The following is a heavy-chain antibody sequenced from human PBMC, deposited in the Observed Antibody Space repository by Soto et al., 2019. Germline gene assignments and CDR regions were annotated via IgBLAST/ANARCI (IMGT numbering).Heavy chain of an antibody. V-gene: IGHV3-11*01. CDR3: ARQQDLADDLDL. D-gene: IGHD6-13*01. J-gene: IGHJ5*02. CDR1: GFNFGDFY. CDR2: MSGSGASV. Sequence: VQLVESGGGLVKPRESLRLSCAASGFNFGDFYMSWIRQAPGKGLEWVSFMSGSGASVYYADSVKGRFTISRDNAKNSLYLQMNSLRADDTAMYYCARQQDLADDLDLWCQGTAVTVSS.